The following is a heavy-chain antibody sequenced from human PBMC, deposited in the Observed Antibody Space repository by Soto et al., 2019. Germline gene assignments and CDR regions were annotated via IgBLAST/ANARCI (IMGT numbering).Heavy chain of an antibody. V-gene: IGHV1-2*04. J-gene: IGHJ4*02. CDR2: INPNSGGT. Sequence: GASVKVSCKASGYSFTRYYMHWVRQAPGQGLEWMGWINPNSGGTNYAQKFQGWVTMTRDTSISTAYMELSRLRSDDTAVYYCARGHDSSGWCFDYWGQGTLVTVS. D-gene: IGHD6-19*01. CDR1: GYSFTRYY. CDR3: ARGHDSSGWCFDY.